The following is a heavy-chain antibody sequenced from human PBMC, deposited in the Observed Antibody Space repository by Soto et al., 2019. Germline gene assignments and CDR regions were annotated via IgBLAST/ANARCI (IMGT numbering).Heavy chain of an antibody. D-gene: IGHD6-19*01. Sequence: GSLRLSCAASGFTFSTYEMNWVRQAPGKGLEWVSYISDSGSTIYYADSVKGRFTISRDNAKNSLYLQMNSLRAEDTAVYFCASLSPPLAVTGIDVFDIWGQGTMVPVSS. V-gene: IGHV3-48*03. J-gene: IGHJ3*02. CDR2: ISDSGSTI. CDR3: ASLSPPLAVTGIDVFDI. CDR1: GFTFSTYE.